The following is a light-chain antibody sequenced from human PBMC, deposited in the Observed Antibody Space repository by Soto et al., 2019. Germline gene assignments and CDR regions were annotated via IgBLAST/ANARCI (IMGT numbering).Light chain of an antibody. V-gene: IGKV1-27*01. CDR2: SAS. CDR3: QQRNSYPIT. CDR1: RGIGND. J-gene: IGKJ5*01. Sequence: IPQSPSSVSACLGEGVTITCRPSRGIGNDLEWYQQKPGTVPKLLSHSASTLQSGVPSRFSGSVSRTECSLTSSSLQPEDCAAYYSQQRNSYPITVGQGTRLEIK.